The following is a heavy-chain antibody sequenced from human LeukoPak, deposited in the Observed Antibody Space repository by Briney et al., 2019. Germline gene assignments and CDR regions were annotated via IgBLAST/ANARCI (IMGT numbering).Heavy chain of an antibody. CDR3: ARVDSSGSFDP. D-gene: IGHD6-19*01. J-gene: IGHJ5*02. V-gene: IGHV1-18*01. CDR2: ISAYNGNT. Sequence: ASVKVSCKSTGYTFTTYGITWVRQAPGQGLEWMGWISAYNGNTNYAQKLQGRVTMTTDTSTSTAYMELRSLRSDDTAVYYCARVDSSGSFDPWGQGTLVTVSS. CDR1: GYTFTTYG.